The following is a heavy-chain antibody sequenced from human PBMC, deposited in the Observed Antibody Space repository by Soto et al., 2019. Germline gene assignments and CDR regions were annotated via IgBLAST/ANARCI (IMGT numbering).Heavy chain of an antibody. V-gene: IGHV3-7*01. Sequence: GGSLRLSCAASGFTFSTYGMSWVRQAPGKGLEWVANIKQDGSEKYYVDSVKGRFTISRDNAKNSLYLQMNSLRAEDTAVYYCARDATRRYWGQGTLVTVS. J-gene: IGHJ4*02. CDR2: IKQDGSEK. CDR3: ARDATRRY. CDR1: GFTFSTYG.